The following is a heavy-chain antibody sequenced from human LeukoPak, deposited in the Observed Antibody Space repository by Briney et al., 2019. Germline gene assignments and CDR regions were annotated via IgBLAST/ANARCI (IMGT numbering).Heavy chain of an antibody. Sequence: PSETLSLTCAVYGGSFSGYYWSWVRQAPGEGLEWVSAISGSGGSTYYADSVKGRFTISRDNSKNTLYLQMNSLRAEDTAVYYCAKHNIDYWGQGTLVTVSS. J-gene: IGHJ4*02. CDR3: AKHNIDY. V-gene: IGHV3-23*01. D-gene: IGHD1-1*01. CDR1: GGSFSGYY. CDR2: ISGSGGST.